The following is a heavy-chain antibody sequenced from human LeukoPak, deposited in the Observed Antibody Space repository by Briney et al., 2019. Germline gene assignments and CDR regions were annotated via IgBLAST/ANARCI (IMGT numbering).Heavy chain of an antibody. Sequence: GGSLRLSCAASGFTFRNVWMTSVRQAPGKGLEWVGRTRSNSDGGTADYAAPVKGRFTISKDDSKTTLYLQLNSLKAEDTAVYYCTTATSVTTSWSWGQGTLVTVSS. J-gene: IGHJ4*02. CDR1: GFTFRNVW. CDR2: TRSNSDGGTA. D-gene: IGHD5-24*01. CDR3: TTATSVTTSWS. V-gene: IGHV3-15*01.